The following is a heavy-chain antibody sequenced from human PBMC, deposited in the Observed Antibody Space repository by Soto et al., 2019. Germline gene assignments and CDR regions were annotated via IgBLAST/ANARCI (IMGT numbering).Heavy chain of an antibody. D-gene: IGHD1-26*01. CDR2: IYHSGNT. CDR1: GGSISSSNW. J-gene: IGHJ5*02. V-gene: IGHV4-4*02. Sequence: VQLRQSGPGLVKPSGTLSLTCAVSGGSISSSNWWTWVRQAPGKGLEWIGEIYHSGNTYYNPSLKGRVTITVAKSNNHFSLKLNSVTAADTAVYYCATLPPRVVASLLPIPTWGQGTLVTVSS. CDR3: ATLPPRVVASLLPIPT.